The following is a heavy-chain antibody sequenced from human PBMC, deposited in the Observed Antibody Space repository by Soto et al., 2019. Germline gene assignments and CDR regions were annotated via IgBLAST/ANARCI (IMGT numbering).Heavy chain of an antibody. D-gene: IGHD2-15*01. J-gene: IGHJ3*02. CDR2: ISWNSGSI. V-gene: IGHV3-9*01. CDR3: AKDPDESVLYCSGGSCQGNDAFDI. CDR1: GFTFDDYA. Sequence: GGSLRLSCAASGFTFDDYAMHWVRQAPGKGLEWVSGISWNSGSIGYADSVKGRFTISRDNAKNSLYLQMNSLRAEDTALYYCAKDPDESVLYCSGGSCQGNDAFDIWGQGTMVTVSS.